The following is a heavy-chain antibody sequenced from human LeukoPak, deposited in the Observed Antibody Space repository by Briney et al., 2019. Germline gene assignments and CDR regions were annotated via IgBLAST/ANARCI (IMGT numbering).Heavy chain of an antibody. D-gene: IGHD3-16*01. Sequence: PGGSLRLPCAASGFTFSSYSMNWVRQAPGKGLEWVSSISSSSSYIYYADSVKGRFTISRDNAKNSLYLQMNSLRAEDTAVYYCARDPSGALRTFDYWGQGTLVTVSS. J-gene: IGHJ4*02. CDR2: ISSSSSYI. V-gene: IGHV3-21*01. CDR1: GFTFSSYS. CDR3: ARDPSGALRTFDY.